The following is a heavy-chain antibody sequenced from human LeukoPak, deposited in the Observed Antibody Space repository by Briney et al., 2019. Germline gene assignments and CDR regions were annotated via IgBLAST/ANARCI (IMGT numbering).Heavy chain of an antibody. V-gene: IGHV3-23*01. Sequence: GGSLRLSCAASGFTFSSYAMSWVRQAPGKGLEWVSSISGTGRTTYYADSVKGRFPISRDNSKKMVYLQLNSLRAADTAIYYCASNREVVGAAIYWGQGIMVTVSS. CDR2: ISGTGRTT. D-gene: IGHD2-15*01. CDR3: ASNREVVGAAIY. J-gene: IGHJ4*02. CDR1: GFTFSSYA.